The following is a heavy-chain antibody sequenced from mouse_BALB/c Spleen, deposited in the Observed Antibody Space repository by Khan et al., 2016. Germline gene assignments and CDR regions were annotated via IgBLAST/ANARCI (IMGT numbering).Heavy chain of an antibody. CDR1: GYSITSDYA. CDR3: ARWGGYYAMDY. J-gene: IGHJ4*01. CDR2: ISYSGST. V-gene: IGHV3-2*02. Sequence: EVQLQESGPGLVKPSQSLSLTCTVTGYSITSDYAWNWIRQFPGNKLEWMGYISYSGSTSYNPSLKSRISITRDTSKNQFFLQLNSLTAEDTATYYCARWGGYYAMDYWGQGTSVPVSS.